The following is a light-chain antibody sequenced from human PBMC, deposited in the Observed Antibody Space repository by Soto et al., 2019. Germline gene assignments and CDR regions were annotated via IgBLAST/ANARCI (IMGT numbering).Light chain of an antibody. V-gene: IGKV3-20*01. J-gene: IGKJ3*01. Sequence: EIVLTQSPGTLSVSPGERVTLSCRASQSVSSNYLAWYQQRPGQAPRLLIFGASYRATGIPDRFSGSGSGTGFTLTIRRLGPEDFAVYYCQQYSSSPPQFTFGPGTKVD. CDR1: QSVSSNY. CDR2: GAS. CDR3: QQYSSSPPQFT.